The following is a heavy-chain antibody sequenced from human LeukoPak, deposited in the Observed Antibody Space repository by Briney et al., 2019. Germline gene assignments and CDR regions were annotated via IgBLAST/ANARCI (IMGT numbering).Heavy chain of an antibody. Sequence: PGGSLRLSCSASGFTFSGYIMHWVRQAPGKGLEYVSAITSIGGSTYYADSVKGRFTISRDNSKNTLYLQMSSLRPEDTAVYYCVKDDSYYYGSGSSNDWGQGTLVTVSS. CDR3: VKDDSYYYGSGSSND. J-gene: IGHJ4*02. CDR1: GFTFSGYI. V-gene: IGHV3-64D*06. D-gene: IGHD3-10*01. CDR2: ITSIGGST.